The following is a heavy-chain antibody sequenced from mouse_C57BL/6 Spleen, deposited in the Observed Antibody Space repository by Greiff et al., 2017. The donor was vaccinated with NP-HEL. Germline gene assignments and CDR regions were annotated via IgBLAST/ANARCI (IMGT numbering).Heavy chain of an antibody. CDR3: TALYYGYDEDY. CDR2: IRLKSDNYAT. J-gene: IGHJ2*01. CDR1: GFTFSNYW. V-gene: IGHV6-3*01. Sequence: EVQLVESGGGLVQPGGSMKLSCVASGFTFSNYWMNWVRQSPEKGLEWVAQIRLKSDNYATHYAESVKGRFTISRDDSKSSVYLQMNNLRAEDTGIYYCTALYYGYDEDYWGQGTTLTVSS. D-gene: IGHD2-2*01.